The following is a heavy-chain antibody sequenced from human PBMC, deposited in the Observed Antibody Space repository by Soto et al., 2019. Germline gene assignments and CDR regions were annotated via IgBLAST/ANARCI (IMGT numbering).Heavy chain of an antibody. CDR1: GGSFSGYY. CDR3: ARDLWGYCGADCYPLDV. J-gene: IGHJ6*02. CDR2: INHSGST. Sequence: SETLSLTCAVYGGSFSGYYWTWIRQPPGTGLEWIGEINHSGSTNYNPSLKSRVTISVDTSKNQFSLKLTSVTAADTAVYYCARDLWGYCGADCYPLDVWGQGTTVT. D-gene: IGHD2-21*02. V-gene: IGHV4-34*01.